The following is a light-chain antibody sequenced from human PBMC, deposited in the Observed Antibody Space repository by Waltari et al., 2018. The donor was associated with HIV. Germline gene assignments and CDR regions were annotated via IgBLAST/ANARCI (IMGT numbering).Light chain of an antibody. Sequence: DIQLTQSPSPLAAFVGDRVTITCRSSQTINKWLAWYQQKPGNPPKLLITKASTLEVGVPTRFSGRGSETEFTLTIDTLQPDDFAVYYCQQYNSFPSFGQGTRLE. J-gene: IGKJ5*01. V-gene: IGKV1-5*03. CDR1: QTINKW. CDR3: QQYNSFPS. CDR2: KAS.